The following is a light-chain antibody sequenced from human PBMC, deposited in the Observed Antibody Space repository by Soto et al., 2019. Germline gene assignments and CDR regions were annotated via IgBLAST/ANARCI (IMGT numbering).Light chain of an antibody. CDR2: LNSDGSH. Sequence: QLVLTQSPSASASLGASVKLTCTLSSGHTTYAIAWHQQQPEKGPRYLMNLNSDGSHSKGDGIPDRFSGSSSGAERYLTISSLQSEDEADYYCQTWGTGPLVSGGGTKLTVL. V-gene: IGLV4-69*01. J-gene: IGLJ2*01. CDR1: SGHTTYA. CDR3: QTWGTGPLV.